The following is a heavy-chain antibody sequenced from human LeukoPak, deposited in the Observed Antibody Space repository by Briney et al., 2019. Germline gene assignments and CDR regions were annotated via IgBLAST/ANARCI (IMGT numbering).Heavy chain of an antibody. D-gene: IGHD3-16*01. Sequence: GGSLRLSCAASGFTFSSYGMHWVRQAPGKGLEWVAVIWYDGSSKYYADSVKGRFTISRDNSKNTLYLQMNSLRAEDTAVYYCARDGGYFTYNYWGQGALVTVSS. J-gene: IGHJ4*02. V-gene: IGHV3-33*01. CDR1: GFTFSSYG. CDR3: ARDGGYFTYNY. CDR2: IWYDGSSK.